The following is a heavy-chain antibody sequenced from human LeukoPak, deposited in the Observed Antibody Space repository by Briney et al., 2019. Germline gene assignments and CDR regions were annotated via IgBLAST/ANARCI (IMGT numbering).Heavy chain of an antibody. D-gene: IGHD6-19*01. J-gene: IGHJ3*02. V-gene: IGHV1-2*06. CDR1: GYTFINYA. CDR2: INPNSGGT. CDR3: ARGPRLDSSGWYYGAFDI. Sequence: ASVKVSCKASGYTFINYAMHWVRQAPGQRLEWMGRINPNSGGTNYAQKFQGRVTMTRDTSISTAYMELSRLKSDDTAVYYCARGPRLDSSGWYYGAFDIWGQGTMVTVSS.